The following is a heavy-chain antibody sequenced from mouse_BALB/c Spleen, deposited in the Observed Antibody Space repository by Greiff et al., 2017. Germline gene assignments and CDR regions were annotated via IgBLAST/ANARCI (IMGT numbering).Heavy chain of an antibody. D-gene: IGHD3-1*01. Sequence: QVHVKQSGAELAKPGASVKMSCKASGYTFTSYWMHWVKQRPGQGLEWIGYINPSTGYTEYNQKFKDKATLTADKSSSTAYMQLSSLTSEDSAVYYCARRSSGFYAMDYWGQGTSVTVSS. CDR2: INPSTGYT. CDR3: ARRSSGFYAMDY. CDR1: GYTFTSYW. J-gene: IGHJ4*01. V-gene: IGHV1-7*01.